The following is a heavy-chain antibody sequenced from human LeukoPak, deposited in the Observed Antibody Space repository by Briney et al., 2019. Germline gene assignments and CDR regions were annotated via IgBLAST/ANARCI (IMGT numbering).Heavy chain of an antibody. CDR1: GFTFSSYA. V-gene: IGHV3-23*01. CDR3: AKADGGQQLVLSHFFDY. Sequence: PGGSLRLSCAASGFTFSSYAMSWVRQAPGKGLEWASAISGSGGSTYYADSVKGRFTISRDNSKNTLYLQMNSLRAEDTAVYYCAKADGGQQLVLSHFFDYWGQGTLVTVSS. J-gene: IGHJ4*02. CDR2: ISGSGGST. D-gene: IGHD6-6*01.